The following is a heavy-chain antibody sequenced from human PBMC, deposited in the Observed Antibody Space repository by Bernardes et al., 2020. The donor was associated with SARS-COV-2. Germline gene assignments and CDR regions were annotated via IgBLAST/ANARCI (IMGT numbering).Heavy chain of an antibody. CDR3: ARGDKRDSSGYYPNYFDY. J-gene: IGHJ4*02. CDR1: GFTFSSYA. D-gene: IGHD3-22*01. CDR2: ISYDGSNK. V-gene: IGHV3-30-3*01. Sequence: GLSLRLSCAASGFTFSSYAVHWVRQAPGKGLEWVAVISYDGSNKYYADSVKGRFTISRDNSKNTLYLQMNSLRAEDTAVYYCARGDKRDSSGYYPNYFDYRGQGTLGTVSS.